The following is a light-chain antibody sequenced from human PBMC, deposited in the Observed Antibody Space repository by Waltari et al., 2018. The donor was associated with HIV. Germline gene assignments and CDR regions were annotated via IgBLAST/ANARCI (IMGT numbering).Light chain of an antibody. CDR1: QSINNY. J-gene: IGKJ1*01. CDR3: QQSYSSPPT. V-gene: IGKV1-39*01. CDR2: AAS. Sequence: DIQMTQSPSSLSTSVGDSVTITCRASQSINNYLNWYLQRPGEAPKLLIYAASSLQVGVPPRFSGIGSGTDFTLTISTLQPEDFATYFCQQSYSSPPTFGQGTKLEIK.